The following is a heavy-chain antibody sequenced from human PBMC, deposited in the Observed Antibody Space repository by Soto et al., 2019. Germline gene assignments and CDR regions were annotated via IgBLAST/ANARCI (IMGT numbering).Heavy chain of an antibody. Sequence: EVQLVESGGGLVKPGGSLRLSCAASGFTFSSYSMNWVRQAPGKGLEWVSSISSSSSYIYYADSVKGRFTISRDNAKNSLYLQMNSLRAEDTAVYYCARVGGGTLFGMVVWGQGTTVTVSS. J-gene: IGHJ6*02. V-gene: IGHV3-21*01. CDR2: ISSSSSYI. CDR3: ARVGGGTLFGMVV. CDR1: GFTFSSYS. D-gene: IGHD1-1*01.